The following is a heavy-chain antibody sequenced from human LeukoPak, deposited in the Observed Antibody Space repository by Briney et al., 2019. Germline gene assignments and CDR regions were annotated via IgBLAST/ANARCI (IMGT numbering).Heavy chain of an antibody. V-gene: IGHV4-34*01. J-gene: IGHJ6*03. Sequence: SETLSLTCAVYGGSFSGYYWSWIRQPPGKGLEWIGEINHSGSTNYNPSLKSRVTISVDTSKNQFSLKLSSVTAADTAVYYCARSLPGWGSYYYYYYMDVWGKGTTVTVSS. D-gene: IGHD7-27*01. CDR1: GGSFSGYY. CDR2: INHSGST. CDR3: ARSLPGWGSYYYYYYMDV.